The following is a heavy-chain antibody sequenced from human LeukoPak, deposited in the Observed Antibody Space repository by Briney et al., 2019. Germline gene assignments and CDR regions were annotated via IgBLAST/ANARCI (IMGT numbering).Heavy chain of an antibody. J-gene: IGHJ4*02. V-gene: IGHV3-21*01. CDR2: ISGNSYWI. CDR3: ARGSILGATGYD. CDR1: GFTFSSYW. D-gene: IGHD1-26*01. Sequence: GGSLRLSCAASGFTFSSYWMNWARQAPGKGLEWVSSISGNSYWIYYAGPVKDRFTISRDNARNSLYLEMERLSADDTAVYYCARGSILGATGYDWGQGTLVAVSS.